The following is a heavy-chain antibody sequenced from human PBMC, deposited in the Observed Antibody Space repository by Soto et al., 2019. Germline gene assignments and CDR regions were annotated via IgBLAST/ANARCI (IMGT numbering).Heavy chain of an antibody. J-gene: IGHJ6*02. Sequence: GGSLSLSCAASGFPFSSYGMHWVRQAPGKGLEWVAVIWYDGSNKYYADSVKGRFTISRDNSKNTLYLQMNSLRAEDTAVYYCARGGYSYGRSYYYGMDVWGQGTTVTVSS. CDR1: GFPFSSYG. D-gene: IGHD5-18*01. CDR2: IWYDGSNK. V-gene: IGHV3-33*01. CDR3: ARGGYSYGRSYYYGMDV.